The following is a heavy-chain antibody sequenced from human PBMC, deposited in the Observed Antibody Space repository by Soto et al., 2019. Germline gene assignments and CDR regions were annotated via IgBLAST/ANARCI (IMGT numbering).Heavy chain of an antibody. CDR2: IYYSGST. J-gene: IGHJ4*02. CDR1: GGSVSSGGYY. CDR3: ARDTEYTSTWYYFDY. Sequence: QVQLQESGPGLVKPSQTLSLTCTVSGGSVSSGGYYWSWIRQPPGKGLEWIGYIYYSGSTDYNPSLKSRVTISVDTSKNQFSLKLSSVTAADTAVYYCARDTEYTSTWYYFDYWGQGTLVTVSS. V-gene: IGHV4-31*03. D-gene: IGHD6-6*01.